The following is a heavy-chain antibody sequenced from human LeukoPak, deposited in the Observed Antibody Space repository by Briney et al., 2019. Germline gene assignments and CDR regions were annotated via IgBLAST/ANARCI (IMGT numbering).Heavy chain of an antibody. D-gene: IGHD3-22*01. CDR1: GFAFRDSA. Sequence: PGGSLRLSCAASGFAFRDSAMSWVRQAPGKGLEWVSLISFSGTNAYYADSVKGRFTISRDNSQNTLYLQMNSLRPEDTAVYYCTRLLYYYDSDIYQRYFDYWGQGTLVTVSS. CDR3: TRLLYYYDSDIYQRYFDY. V-gene: IGHV3-23*01. J-gene: IGHJ4*02. CDR2: ISFSGTNA.